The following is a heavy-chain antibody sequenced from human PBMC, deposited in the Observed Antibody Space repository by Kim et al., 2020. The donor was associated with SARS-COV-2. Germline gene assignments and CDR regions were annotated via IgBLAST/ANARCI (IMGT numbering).Heavy chain of an antibody. V-gene: IGHV3-23*03. J-gene: IGHJ4*02. D-gene: IGHD5-18*01. CDR3: AKGPIAAPSVGYSYGYSDY. CDR1: GFTFSSYA. CDR2: IYSGGSST. Sequence: GGSLRLSCAASGFTFSSYAMSWVRQAPGKGLEWVSVIYSGGSSTYYADSVKGRFTISRDNSKNTLYLQMNSLRAEDTAVYYCAKGPIAAPSVGYSYGYSDYWGQGTLVTVSS.